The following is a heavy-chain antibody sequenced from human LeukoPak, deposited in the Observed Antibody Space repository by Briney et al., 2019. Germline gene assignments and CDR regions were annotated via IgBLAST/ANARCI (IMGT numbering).Heavy chain of an antibody. J-gene: IGHJ4*02. CDR3: ASIDY. D-gene: IGHD1-14*01. CDR1: GFTFSSYA. Sequence: PGGSLRLSCAASGFTFSSYAMSWVRQAPGKGLEWVSTMSGSGASIYYADSVKGRFTISRDNAKNSLYLQMNSLRAEDTAVYYCASIDYWGQGTLVTVSS. CDR2: MSGSGASI. V-gene: IGHV3-23*01.